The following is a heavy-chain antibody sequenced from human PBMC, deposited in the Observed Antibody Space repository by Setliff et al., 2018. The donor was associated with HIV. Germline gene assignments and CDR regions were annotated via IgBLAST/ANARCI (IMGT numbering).Heavy chain of an antibody. J-gene: IGHJ5*02. V-gene: IGHV4-30-4*08. CDR2: IYYSGRTSHSGST. CDR1: GDSITSGGYS. CDR3: ARENGWLFGWFDP. D-gene: IGHD3-22*01. Sequence: SETLSLTCTVSGDSITSGGYSWTWIRQPPGKALEWVGYIYYSGRTSHSGSTYYNPSVASRITISGDTSKNQFSLKLTSVTAADTAIYYSARENGWLFGWFDPWGQGTLVTVSS.